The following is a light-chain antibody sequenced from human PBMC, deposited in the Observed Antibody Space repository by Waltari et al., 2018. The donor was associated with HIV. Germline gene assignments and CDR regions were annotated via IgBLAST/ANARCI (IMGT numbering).Light chain of an antibody. J-gene: IGLJ2*01. CDR3: CSYAGSYGVV. Sequence: QSALTQPRPVSGSPGQSVTISCTGTSRDVGGYNYVSWYQQHPGKAPKLMIYDVSKRPSGVPDRFSGSKSGNTASLTISGLQAEDEADYYCCSYAGSYGVVFGGGTKLTVL. CDR1: SRDVGGYNY. V-gene: IGLV2-11*01. CDR2: DVS.